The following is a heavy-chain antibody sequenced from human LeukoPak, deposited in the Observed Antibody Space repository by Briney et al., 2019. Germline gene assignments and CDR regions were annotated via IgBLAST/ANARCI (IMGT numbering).Heavy chain of an antibody. CDR1: GVAINNNNYY. CDR3: ARLLCSGGSCYFIRYNWLDH. CDR2: VSYTGST. Sequence: PSETLSLTCIVSGVAINNNNYYGGWIRQPPGECLELIATVSYTGSTYYNPSLKSRVTISVDTAYNHFSLKMNFVTAADTAVYYCARLLCSGGSCYFIRYNWLDHWGQGKLVTVSS. D-gene: IGHD2-15*01. J-gene: IGHJ5*02. V-gene: IGHV4-39*02.